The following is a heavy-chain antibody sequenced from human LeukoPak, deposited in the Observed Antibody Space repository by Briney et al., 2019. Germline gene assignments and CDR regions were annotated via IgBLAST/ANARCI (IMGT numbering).Heavy chain of an antibody. D-gene: IGHD6-13*01. CDR3: ARDQGRAAAEDY. J-gene: IGHJ4*02. CDR2: ISSSSSYI. V-gene: IGHV3-21*01. CDR1: GFTFSSYS. Sequence: GGSLRLSCAASGFTFSSYSMNWVRQAPGKGLEWVSSISSSSSYIYYADSVKGRFTISRDNAKNSLYLQMNSLRAEDTAVYYCARDQGRAAAEDYWGQGTLVTVSS.